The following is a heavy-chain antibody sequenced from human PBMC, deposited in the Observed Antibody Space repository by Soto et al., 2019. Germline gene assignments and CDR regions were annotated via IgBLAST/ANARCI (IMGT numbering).Heavy chain of an antibody. V-gene: IGHV4-4*07. Sequence: SETLSLTCTVSGGSISSYYWSWIRQPAGRGLEWIGRIYTSGSTNYNPSLKSRVTMSVDTSKNQFSLKLSSVTAADTAVYYCARERVYGGNRLNWFDPWGQGTLVTVSS. CDR3: ARERVYGGNRLNWFDP. CDR2: IYTSGST. D-gene: IGHD4-17*01. CDR1: GGSISSYY. J-gene: IGHJ5*02.